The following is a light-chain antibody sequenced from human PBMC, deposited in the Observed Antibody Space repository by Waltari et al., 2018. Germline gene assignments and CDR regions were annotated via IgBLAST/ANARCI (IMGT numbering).Light chain of an antibody. Sequence: EIMLTQSPDTLSLSPGERATLSCRGSHINSNIYVAWFQQKPGQAPRLLIYGASSRATGIPDRFSASASGTDFTLTISRLEPEDFAVYYCQQYGTSPFTFGPGTRVDIK. CDR1: HINSNIY. CDR2: GAS. J-gene: IGKJ3*01. V-gene: IGKV3-20*01. CDR3: QQYGTSPFT.